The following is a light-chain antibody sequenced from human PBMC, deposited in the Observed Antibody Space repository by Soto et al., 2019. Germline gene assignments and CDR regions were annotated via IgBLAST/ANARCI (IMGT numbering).Light chain of an antibody. CDR2: KAS. J-gene: IGKJ1*01. CDR1: QTISSW. Sequence: DIRVTQSPATLSGSVGDRVTITCRASQTISSWLAWYQQKPGKAPNLLIYKASRLESGVPSRFSGSGSETEFTLTISGLQPGDSATYYCQQYNSYSPTFGQGTKVDIK. V-gene: IGKV1-5*03. CDR3: QQYNSYSPT.